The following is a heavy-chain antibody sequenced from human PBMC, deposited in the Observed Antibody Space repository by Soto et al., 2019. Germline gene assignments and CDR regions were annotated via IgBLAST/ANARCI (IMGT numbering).Heavy chain of an antibody. CDR3: ARGPQECSGGSCYPPAFDI. J-gene: IGHJ3*02. D-gene: IGHD2-15*01. V-gene: IGHV1-2*04. CDR1: GYTFTGYY. CDR2: INPNSGGT. Sequence: ASVKVSCKASGYTFTGYYMHWVRQAPGQGLEWMGWINPNSGGTNYAQKFQGWVTMTRDTSISTAYMELSRLRSDDTAVYYCARGPQECSGGSCYPPAFDIWGQGTVVTVSS.